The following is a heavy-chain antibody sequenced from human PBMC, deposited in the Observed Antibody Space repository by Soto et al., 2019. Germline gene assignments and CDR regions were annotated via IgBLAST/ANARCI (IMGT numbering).Heavy chain of an antibody. CDR2: IYYSEST. V-gene: IGHV4-59*01. CDR3: ARGWGFGDYAVVGY. CDR1: GGSISGYY. Sequence: SETLSLTCTASGGSISGYYWSWIRQPPGKGLDWIGYIYYSESTNYNPSLKSRVTISVDTSKNQFSLKLSSVTAADTAVYYCARGWGFGDYAVVGYWGQGTLVTVSS. D-gene: IGHD4-17*01. J-gene: IGHJ4*02.